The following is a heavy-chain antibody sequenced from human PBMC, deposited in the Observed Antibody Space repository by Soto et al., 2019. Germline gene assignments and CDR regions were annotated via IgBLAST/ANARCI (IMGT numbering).Heavy chain of an antibody. CDR2: INSDGSST. V-gene: IGHV3-74*01. CDR1: GFTFSSYW. CDR3: ARDGGDYLPGYYGMDV. J-gene: IGHJ6*02. D-gene: IGHD4-17*01. Sequence: EVQLVESGGGLVQPGGSLRLSCAASGFTFSSYWMHWVRQAPGKGLVWVSRINSDGSSTSYADSVKGRFTISRDNAKNTLYLQMNSLRAEDTAVYYCARDGGDYLPGYYGMDVWGQGTTVTVSS.